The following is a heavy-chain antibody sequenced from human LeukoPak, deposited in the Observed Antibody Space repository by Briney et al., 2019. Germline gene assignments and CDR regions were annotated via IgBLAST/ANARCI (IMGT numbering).Heavy chain of an antibody. CDR1: GFTFSSYA. J-gene: IGHJ5*02. CDR2: ISYDGSNK. Sequence: GGSLRLSCAASGFTFSSYAMHWVRQAPGKGLEWVAVISYDGSNKYYADSVKGRFTISRDNSKNTLYLQMNSLRAEDTAVYYCARDRSVDPDYNWFDPWGQGTLVTVSS. CDR3: ARDRSVDPDYNWFDP. D-gene: IGHD6-19*01. V-gene: IGHV3-30-3*01.